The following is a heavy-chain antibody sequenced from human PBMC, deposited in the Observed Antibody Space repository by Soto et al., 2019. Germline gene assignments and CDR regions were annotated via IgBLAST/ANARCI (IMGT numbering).Heavy chain of an antibody. CDR1: GYTFTSYG. D-gene: IGHD3-16*01. J-gene: IGHJ6*02. V-gene: IGHV1-18*04. CDR2: ISAYNGNT. CDR3: AREGAPYYYYGMDV. Sequence: ASVKVSCKTSGYTFTSYGISWVRQAPGQGLEWMGWISAYNGNTNYAQKLQGRVTVTTDTSTSTAYMELRSLRSDDTAVYYCAREGAPYYYYGMDVWGQGTTVTVSS.